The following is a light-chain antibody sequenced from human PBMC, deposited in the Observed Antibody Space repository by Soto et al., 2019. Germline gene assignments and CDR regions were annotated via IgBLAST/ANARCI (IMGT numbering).Light chain of an antibody. J-gene: IGLJ2*01. Sequence: QSALTQPASVSGSPGQSITISCTGTNNDVGGFNFVSWYQPHPGKVPKLLIYDVDDRPSGVSNRFSGSRSGNTASLTISGLQAEDEADYYCSSYTGRSTVIFGGGTKVTVL. CDR2: DVD. CDR3: SSYTGRSTVI. CDR1: NNDVGGFNF. V-gene: IGLV2-14*03.